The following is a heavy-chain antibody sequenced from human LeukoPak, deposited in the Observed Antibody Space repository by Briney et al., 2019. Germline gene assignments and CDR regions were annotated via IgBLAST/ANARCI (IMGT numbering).Heavy chain of an antibody. V-gene: IGHV4-31*03. CDR3: ARDKLVGYYYGMDV. D-gene: IGHD2-2*01. Sequence: SETLSLTCTVSGGSISSGGYYWSWIRQHPGKGLEWIGYIYYSGSTYYNPSLKSRVTIPVDTSKNQFSLKLSSVTAADTAMYYCARDKLVGYYYGMDVWGQGTTVTVSS. CDR2: IYYSGST. CDR1: GGSISSGGYY. J-gene: IGHJ6*02.